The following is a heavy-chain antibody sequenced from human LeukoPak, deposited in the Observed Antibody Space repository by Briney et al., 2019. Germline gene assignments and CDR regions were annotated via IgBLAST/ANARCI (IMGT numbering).Heavy chain of an antibody. CDR3: ARNDVGWFDP. D-gene: IGHD1-1*01. J-gene: IGHJ5*02. CDR1: GGSISSYY. CDR2: IYYSGST. V-gene: IGHV4-59*12. Sequence: PSETLSLTCTVSGGSISSYYWSWIRQPPGEGVDWIGYIYYSGSTNYSPSLRSRVTISVDTSKNQSSLKLSSVTAADTAVYYCARNDVGWFDPWGQGTLVTVSS.